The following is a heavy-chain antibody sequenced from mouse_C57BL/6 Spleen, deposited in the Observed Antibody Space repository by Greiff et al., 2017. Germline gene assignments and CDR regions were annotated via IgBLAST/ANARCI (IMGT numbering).Heavy chain of an antibody. V-gene: IGHV1-62-2*01. J-gene: IGHJ3*01. CDR1: GYTFTEYT. D-gene: IGHD1-1*01. Sequence: QVQLKQSGAELVKPGASVKLSCKASGYTFTEYTIHWVKQRSGQGLEWIGWFYPGSGSIKYNEKFKDKATLTADKSSSTVYMELSRLTAEDSAVYFCARHEEGYYGSSSWFSYWGQGTLVTVSA. CDR2: FYPGSGSI. CDR3: ARHEEGYYGSSSWFSY.